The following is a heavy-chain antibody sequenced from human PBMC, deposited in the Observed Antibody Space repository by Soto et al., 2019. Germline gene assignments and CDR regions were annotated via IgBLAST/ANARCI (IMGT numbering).Heavy chain of an antibody. CDR3: ARGIFGVVPISGGMDV. V-gene: IGHV1-8*01. CDR2: MNPNSGNT. D-gene: IGHD3-3*01. J-gene: IGHJ6*02. Sequence: EASVKGSCKASGYTFTSYDINWGRQATGQGLEWMGWMNPNSGNTGYAQKFQGRVTSTRNSSMITAYMELSSLRSEDTAVYYCARGIFGVVPISGGMDVWGQGTTVTVSS. CDR1: GYTFTSYD.